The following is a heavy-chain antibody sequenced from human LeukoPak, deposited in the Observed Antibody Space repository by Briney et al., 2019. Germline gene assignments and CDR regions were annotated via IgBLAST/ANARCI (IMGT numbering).Heavy chain of an antibody. D-gene: IGHD2-15*01. CDR3: AKDFEQYCSGGSCYPYYYYGMDV. J-gene: IGHJ6*02. Sequence: PGGSLRLSCAASGFTFSSYAMTWVRQVPGKGLEWVSSMIISGGSTYYADSVKGRFTISRDNSKNTLYLQMNSLRAEDTAVYYCAKDFEQYCSGGSCYPYYYYGMDVWGQGTTVTVSS. CDR1: GFTFSSYA. CDR2: MIISGGST. V-gene: IGHV3-23*01.